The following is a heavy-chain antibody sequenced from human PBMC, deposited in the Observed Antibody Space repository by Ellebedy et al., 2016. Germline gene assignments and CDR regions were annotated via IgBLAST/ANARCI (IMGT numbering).Heavy chain of an antibody. Sequence: ASVKVSXKASGYTFTGYYMHWVRQAPGQGLEWMGWINPNSGGTNYAQKFQGRVTMTRDTSISTAYMELSRLRSDDTAVYYCARASPLGYCSGGSCYPEDYWGQGTLVTVSS. J-gene: IGHJ4*02. CDR2: INPNSGGT. V-gene: IGHV1-2*02. CDR3: ARASPLGYCSGGSCYPEDY. D-gene: IGHD2-15*01. CDR1: GYTFTGYY.